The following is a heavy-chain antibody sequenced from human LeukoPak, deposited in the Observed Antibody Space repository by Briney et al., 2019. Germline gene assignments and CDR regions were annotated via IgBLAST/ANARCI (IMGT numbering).Heavy chain of an antibody. J-gene: IGHJ5*01. CDR2: ILLDGSKE. CDR1: GFTFSRYG. CDR3: TRAIRATGTDS. D-gene: IGHD6-13*01. Sequence: GGSLRLSCVASGFTFSRYGMHWVRQAPGKGLEWVAVILLDGSKEFYTDSVKGRFTISRDNSKNMLYLQMSSLRAEDTAVYYCTRAIRATGTDSWGQGTLVTVSS. V-gene: IGHV3-33*01.